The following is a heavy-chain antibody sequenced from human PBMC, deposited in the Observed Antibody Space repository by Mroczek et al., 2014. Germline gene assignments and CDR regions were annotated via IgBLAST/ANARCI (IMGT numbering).Heavy chain of an antibody. D-gene: IGHD3-22*01. CDR1: GGSISSGSYY. J-gene: IGHJ5*02. CDR3: ARGHYDSSGYYYGWFDP. Sequence: QVQLVESGPGLVKPSQTLSLTCTVSGGSISSGSYYWSWIRQPAGKGLEWIGRIYTSGSTNYNPSLKSRVTISVDTSKNQFSLKLSSVTAADTAVYYCARGHYDSSGYYYGWFDPWGQGTLVTVSS. V-gene: IGHV4-61*02. CDR2: IYTSGST.